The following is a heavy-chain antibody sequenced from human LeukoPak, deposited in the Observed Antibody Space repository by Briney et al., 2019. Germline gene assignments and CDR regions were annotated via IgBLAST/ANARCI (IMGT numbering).Heavy chain of an antibody. CDR1: GGTFRSYA. V-gene: IGHV1-69*05. CDR3: GYSYGYRRYYYYYYMDV. Sequence: GSSVKVSCKASGGTFRSYAIGWVRQAPGQGLEWMGGSIPIFGTANYAQKVQGRVTITTDESTSTAYMELSSLRSEDTAVYYCGYSYGYRRYYYYYYMDVWGKGTTVTVSS. D-gene: IGHD5-18*01. CDR2: SIPIFGTA. J-gene: IGHJ6*03.